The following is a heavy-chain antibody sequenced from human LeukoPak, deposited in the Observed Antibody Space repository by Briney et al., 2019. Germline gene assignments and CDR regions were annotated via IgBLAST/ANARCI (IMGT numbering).Heavy chain of an antibody. CDR1: AFIFSGHW. D-gene: IGHD5-12*01. J-gene: IGHJ3*02. Sequence: GGSLRLSCEASAFIFSGHWLNWVRQTPGKGLEWVANIKQDGSEKYYVDSVKGRFSISRDNAKNSLYLQMNSLRAEDTAMYHCARDRYVSSIWGQGTMVTVSS. CDR2: IKQDGSEK. CDR3: ARDRYVSSI. V-gene: IGHV3-7*03.